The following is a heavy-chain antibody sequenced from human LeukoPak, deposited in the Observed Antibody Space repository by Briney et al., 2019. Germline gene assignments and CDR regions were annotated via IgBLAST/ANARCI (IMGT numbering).Heavy chain of an antibody. D-gene: IGHD1-1*01. CDR2: ISYDGSNK. CDR1: GFTFSSYA. Sequence: PGGSLRLSCAASGFTFSSYAMHWVRQAPGKGLEWVAVISYDGSNKYYADSVKGRFTISRDNSKNTLYLQMNSLRAEDTAVYYRASITTTDYWGQGTLVTVSS. V-gene: IGHV3-30*01. J-gene: IGHJ4*02. CDR3: ASITTTDY.